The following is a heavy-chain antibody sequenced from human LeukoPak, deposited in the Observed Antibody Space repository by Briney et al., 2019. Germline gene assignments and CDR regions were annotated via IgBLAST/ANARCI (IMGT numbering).Heavy chain of an antibody. CDR2: INPDGNEK. D-gene: IGHD3-10*01. CDR1: GFTVSSNY. J-gene: IGHJ2*01. CDR3: ARNYYPNLGCFDL. V-gene: IGHV3-7*01. Sequence: PGGSLRPSCAASGFTVSSNYMSWVRQAPGKGLEWVANINPDGNEKYYLNSVRGRFTISRDNAQNSLYLQMNSLRAEDTAIYYCARNYYPNLGCFDLWGRGTLVTVSS.